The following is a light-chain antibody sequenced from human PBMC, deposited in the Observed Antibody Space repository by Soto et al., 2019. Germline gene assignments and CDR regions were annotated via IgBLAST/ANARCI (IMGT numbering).Light chain of an antibody. CDR2: RAS. CDR1: QSLGGN. J-gene: IGKJ1*01. V-gene: IGKV3-15*01. CDR3: QQYSIWPPWT. Sequence: EIVMTQSPATLAVSPGDTVTLSCRASQSLGGNLAWYQQKPGQAPRLFIFRASSRATGVPARFSASGSGTEFTLTISELQSEDFAVYYCQQYSIWPPWTFGPGTKVDIK.